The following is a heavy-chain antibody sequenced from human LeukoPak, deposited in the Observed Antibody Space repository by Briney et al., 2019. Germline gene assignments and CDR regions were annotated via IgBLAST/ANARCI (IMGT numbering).Heavy chain of an antibody. CDR1: GFTFSSYA. CDR3: AKGTAADP. J-gene: IGHJ5*02. V-gene: IGHV3-23*01. CDR2: ISGSGGST. Sequence: GGSLRLSCAASGFTFSSYAMSWVRHAPGKGLEWVSAISGSGGSTYYADSVKGRFTIFRDNSKNTLYLQMNCLSAEDTAVDYCAKGTAADPWGQGTLVTVSS. D-gene: IGHD2-21*02.